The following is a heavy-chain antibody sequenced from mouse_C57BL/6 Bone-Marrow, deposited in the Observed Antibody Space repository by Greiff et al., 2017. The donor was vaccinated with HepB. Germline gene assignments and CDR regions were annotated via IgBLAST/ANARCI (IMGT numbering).Heavy chain of an antibody. J-gene: IGHJ2*01. CDR1: GYAFSSYW. CDR3: ARTVITTVPFFDY. V-gene: IGHV1-80*01. Sequence: QVQLQQSGAELVKPGASVKISCKASGYAFSSYWMNWVKQRPGKGLEWIGQIYPGDGDTNYNGKFKGKATLTADKSSSTAYMQLSSLTSEDSAVYFCARTVITTVPFFDYWGQGTTLTVSS. D-gene: IGHD1-1*01. CDR2: IYPGDGDT.